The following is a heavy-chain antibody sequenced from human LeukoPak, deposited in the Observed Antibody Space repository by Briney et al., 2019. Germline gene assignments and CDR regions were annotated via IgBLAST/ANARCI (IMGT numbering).Heavy chain of an antibody. CDR3: ARGRTVEGQTFFDY. D-gene: IGHD4-17*01. V-gene: IGHV1-18*01. CDR1: GYTFTNNG. Sequence: GASVKVSCKPSGYTFTNNGITWVRQAPGQGLEWVGWISVYYGTTHCAQKFQGRVTMTTEISSSTAYMELRTLTSDDTAVYFCARGRTVEGQTFFDYWGQGTLVSVSS. J-gene: IGHJ4*02. CDR2: ISVYYGTT.